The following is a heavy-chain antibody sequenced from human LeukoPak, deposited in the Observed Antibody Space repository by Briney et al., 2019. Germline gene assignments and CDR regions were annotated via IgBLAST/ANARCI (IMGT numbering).Heavy chain of an antibody. V-gene: IGHV3-23*01. D-gene: IGHD2-15*01. CDR2: ISGSGGST. Sequence: GGSLRLSCEASGFTFNIYAMSWVRQAPGKGLEWVSTISGSGGSTYYADSVKGRFTISRDNSKNTLYLQMNSLRAEDTAVYYCAKCQWGGLLLFDYWGRGPLVTVSS. J-gene: IGHJ4*02. CDR3: AKCQWGGLLLFDY. CDR1: GFTFNIYA.